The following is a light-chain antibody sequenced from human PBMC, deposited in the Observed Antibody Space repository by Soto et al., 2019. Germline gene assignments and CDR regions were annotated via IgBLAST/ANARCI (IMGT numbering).Light chain of an antibody. J-gene: IGKJ4*01. CDR2: DAS. CDR3: QQRSNWLT. CDR1: QSVSSY. V-gene: IGKV3-11*01. Sequence: IVLTQSPATQSLSPGERATLSCRASQSVSSYLAWYQEKPGQAPRLLIYDASNRATGIPARFSGSGSGTDFTLTISSLGPEDFAVYYCQQRSNWLTFGGGTKVEIK.